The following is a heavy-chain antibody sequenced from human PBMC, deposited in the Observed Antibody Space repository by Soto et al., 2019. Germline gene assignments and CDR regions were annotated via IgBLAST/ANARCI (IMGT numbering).Heavy chain of an antibody. CDR3: ARHPTSTVVTSYYYGMDV. J-gene: IGHJ6*02. D-gene: IGHD4-17*01. V-gene: IGHV5-10-1*01. Sequence: GESLKISCKGSGYSFISYWISWVRQMPGKGLEWMGRIDPSDSYTNYSPSFQGHVTISADKSISTAYLQWSSLKASDTAMYYCARHPTSTVVTSYYYGMDVWGQGTTVTVSS. CDR2: IDPSDSYT. CDR1: GYSFISYW.